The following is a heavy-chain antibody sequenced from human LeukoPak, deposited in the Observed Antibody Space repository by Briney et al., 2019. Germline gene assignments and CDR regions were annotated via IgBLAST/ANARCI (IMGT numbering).Heavy chain of an antibody. CDR2: ISAYNGNT. J-gene: IGHJ1*01. CDR3: ASHSSSWYDQYFQH. CDR1: GYTFTSYG. Sequence: ASVKVSCKASGYTFTSYGISWVRQAPGQGLEWMGWISAYNGNTNYAQKLQGRVIMTTDTSTSTAYMELRSLRSDDTAVYYCASHSSSWYDQYFQHWGQGTLVTVSS. V-gene: IGHV1-18*01. D-gene: IGHD6-13*01.